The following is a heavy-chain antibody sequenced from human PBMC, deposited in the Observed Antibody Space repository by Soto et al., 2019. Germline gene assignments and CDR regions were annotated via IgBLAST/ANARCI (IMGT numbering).Heavy chain of an antibody. CDR3: TRWNGYADL. CDR1: GFTLSNIG. D-gene: IGHD1-1*01. V-gene: IGHV3-30*03. J-gene: IGHJ4*02. Sequence: QVQLVESGGGVVQPGTSLRLACAASGFTLSNIGMQWVRQAPGKGLEWVAVISAGGNTKYYADSVKGRFTISRDNSKNTLFLQMHSLRVEDTAVYYCTRWNGYADLWGQGTLVTVSS. CDR2: ISAGGNTK.